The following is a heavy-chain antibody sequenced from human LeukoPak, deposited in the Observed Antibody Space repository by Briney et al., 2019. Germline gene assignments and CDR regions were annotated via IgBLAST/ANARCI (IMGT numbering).Heavy chain of an antibody. CDR3: AKGHTEDGTGFDF. CDR2: ISGGGTRT. D-gene: IGHD2-8*02. J-gene: IGHJ4*02. V-gene: IGHV3-23*01. CDR1: GLTFSSFA. Sequence: GGSLILSCAASGLTFSSFAMSWVRQAPGKGLEWVSAISGGGTRTYYADSVKGRFTISRDNSKDTLYVQVNSLRAEDTAVYYCAKGHTEDGTGFDFWGQGTLVTVSS.